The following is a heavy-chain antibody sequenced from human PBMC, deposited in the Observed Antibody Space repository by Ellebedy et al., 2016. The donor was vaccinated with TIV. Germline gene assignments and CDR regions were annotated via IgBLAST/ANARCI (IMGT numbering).Heavy chain of an antibody. V-gene: IGHV3-48*01. CDR2: ISSSSSTI. CDR1: GFTFSIYW. Sequence: PGGSMRLSCTTSGFTFSIYWMTWVRQAPGKGLEWVSYISSSSSTIYYADSVKGRFTISRDNAKNSLYLQMNSLRAEDTAVYYCARDGGFYQGSSSFGDYWGQGTLVTVSS. J-gene: IGHJ4*02. D-gene: IGHD6-13*01. CDR3: ARDGGFYQGSSSFGDY.